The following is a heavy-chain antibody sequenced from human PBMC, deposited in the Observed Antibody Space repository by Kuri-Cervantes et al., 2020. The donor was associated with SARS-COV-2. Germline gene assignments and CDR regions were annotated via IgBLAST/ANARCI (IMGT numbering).Heavy chain of an antibody. CDR2: IDGDGTSI. Sequence: SQKFSCAASEFTFSAYWMHWVRHAAGKVLVWVSHIDGDGTSIGYPDSVKGRFTISRDNAKGTLYLQMNSLRDEDTAMYYGARGDGMDVWGQGTTVTVSS. V-gene: IGHV3-74*01. CDR3: ARGDGMDV. J-gene: IGHJ6*02. CDR1: EFTFSAYW.